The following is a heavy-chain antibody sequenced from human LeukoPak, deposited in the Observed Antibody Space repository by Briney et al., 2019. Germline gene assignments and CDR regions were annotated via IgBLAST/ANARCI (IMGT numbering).Heavy chain of an antibody. CDR3: VRTFYDYVWGSYRPSFDY. CDR1: GGPFSGYY. Sequence: PSETLSLTCAAYGGPFSGYYWSWIRQPPGKGLEWIGEINHSGSTNYNPSLKSRVTISVDTSKNQFSLKLSSVTAADTAVYYCVRTFYDYVWGSYRPSFDYWGQGTLVTVSS. V-gene: IGHV4-34*01. D-gene: IGHD3-16*02. CDR2: INHSGST. J-gene: IGHJ4*02.